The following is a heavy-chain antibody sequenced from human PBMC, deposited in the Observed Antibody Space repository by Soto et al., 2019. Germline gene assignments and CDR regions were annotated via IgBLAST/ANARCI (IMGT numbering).Heavy chain of an antibody. CDR2: MNPNSGNT. V-gene: IGHV1-8*01. D-gene: IGHD3-22*01. CDR1: GYTFTSYD. Sequence: GASVKVSCKASGYTFTSYDINWVRQATGQGLEWMGWMNPNSGNTGYAQKFQGRVTMTRNTSISTAYMELSSLRSEDTAVYYCARDRANYYDSSGPTDFDYWGQGTLVTVSS. CDR3: ARDRANYYDSSGPTDFDY. J-gene: IGHJ4*02.